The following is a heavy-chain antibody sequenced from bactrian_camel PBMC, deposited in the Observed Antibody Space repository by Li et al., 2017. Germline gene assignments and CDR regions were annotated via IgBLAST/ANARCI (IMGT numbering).Heavy chain of an antibody. J-gene: IGHJ4*01. CDR2: IYTGTPST. CDR3: AADPPPCSYDVRDAYQYSH. D-gene: IGHD3*01. Sequence: QVQLVESGGKSVQTGGSLRLSCEVSDSGDSNYCMAWFRQAPGKEREAVATIYTGTPSTDYADSVKGRFTISRDTTKNIVYLQIDSLTPEDTATYYCAADPPPCSYDVRDAYQYSHWGQGTQVTVS. CDR1: DSGDSNYC. V-gene: IGHV3S53*01.